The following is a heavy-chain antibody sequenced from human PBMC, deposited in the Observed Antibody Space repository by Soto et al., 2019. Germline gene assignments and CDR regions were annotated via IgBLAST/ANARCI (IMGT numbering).Heavy chain of an antibody. CDR3: AKATHYYDRASAEYFQH. CDR2: ISGSGGST. V-gene: IGHV3-23*01. D-gene: IGHD3-22*01. Sequence: GGSLRLSCAASGFTFSSYAMSWVRQAPGKGLEWVSAISGSGGSTYYADSVKGRFTISRGNSKNTLYLQMNSLRAEDTAVYYCAKATHYYDRASAEYFQHWGQGTLVTVSS. CDR1: GFTFSSYA. J-gene: IGHJ1*01.